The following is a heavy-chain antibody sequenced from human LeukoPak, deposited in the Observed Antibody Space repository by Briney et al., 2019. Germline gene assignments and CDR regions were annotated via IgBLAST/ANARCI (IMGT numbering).Heavy chain of an antibody. CDR3: ARDYSYPDY. V-gene: IGHV4-4*07. CDR2: IYSSGRT. Sequence: AGTLCLTCSASGFTISAYHRSWVRQPPGKGLEWIGRIYSSGRTNYIASLKSRLTISVDTSKNQFSLQLNSVPAADTDVNYCARDYSYPDYWGQGTLVTVSS. CDR1: GFTISAYH. D-gene: IGHD5-18*01. J-gene: IGHJ4*02.